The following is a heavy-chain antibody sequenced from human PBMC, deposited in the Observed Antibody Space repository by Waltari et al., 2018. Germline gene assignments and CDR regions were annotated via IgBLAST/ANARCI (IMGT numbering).Heavy chain of an antibody. CDR1: GGSFSGYY. D-gene: IGHD2-2*01. J-gene: IGHJ4*02. CDR3: APLLGYCSSTSCYAGFDY. CDR2: INHSGST. Sequence: QVQLQQWGAGLLKPSETLSLTCAVYGGSFSGYYCSWIRQPPGKGLEWIGEINHSGSTNYNPSLKSRVTISVDTSKNQFSLKLSSVTAADTAVYYCAPLLGYCSSTSCYAGFDYWGQGTLVTVSS. V-gene: IGHV4-34*01.